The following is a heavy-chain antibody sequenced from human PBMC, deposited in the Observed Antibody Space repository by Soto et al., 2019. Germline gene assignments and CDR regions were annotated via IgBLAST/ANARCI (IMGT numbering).Heavy chain of an antibody. D-gene: IGHD1-26*01. CDR3: TTDNMLGATSPQFHH. CDR2: IKSKADGGAT. V-gene: IGHV3-15*01. Sequence: PGGSLRLSCAASGFTLSDAWMSWVRQAPGKGLEWVGRIKSKADGGATDFAAPVKGRFSISRDDSKNTLYLQMNNLQTEDTAVYFCTTDNMLGATSPQFHHWGQGTLVTVSS. J-gene: IGHJ1*01. CDR1: GFTLSDAW.